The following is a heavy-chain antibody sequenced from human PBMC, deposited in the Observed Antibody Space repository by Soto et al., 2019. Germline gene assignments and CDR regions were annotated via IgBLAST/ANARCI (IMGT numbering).Heavy chain of an antibody. Sequence: GASVKVSCKASGYTFTSYDINWVLQATGQGLEWMGWMNPNSGNTGYAQKFQGRVTMTRNTSISTAYMELSSLRSEDTAVYYCARDNYDFWSGFFYYYMDVWGKGTTVTVSS. CDR2: MNPNSGNT. CDR3: ARDNYDFWSGFFYYYMDV. CDR1: GYTFTSYD. J-gene: IGHJ6*03. V-gene: IGHV1-8*01. D-gene: IGHD3-3*01.